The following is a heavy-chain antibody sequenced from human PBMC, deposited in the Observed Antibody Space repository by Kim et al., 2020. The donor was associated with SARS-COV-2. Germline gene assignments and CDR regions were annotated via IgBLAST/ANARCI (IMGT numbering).Heavy chain of an antibody. D-gene: IGHD3-16*01. J-gene: IGHJ3*01. Sequence: SETLSLTCNVSGDSFRNYHWSWIRQPPGKGLEWIGYVHYSGSTLYNPSLKSRVAMSVDTPKNQFALRLTSLTAADTAVYYCARLIIAAFDVWGQGTMVTV. CDR2: VHYSGST. CDR1: GDSFRNYH. CDR3: ARLIIAAFDV. V-gene: IGHV4-59*01.